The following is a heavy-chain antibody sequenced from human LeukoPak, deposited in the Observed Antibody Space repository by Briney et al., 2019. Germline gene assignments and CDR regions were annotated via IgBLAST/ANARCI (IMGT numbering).Heavy chain of an antibody. J-gene: IGHJ4*02. Sequence: PGGSLRLSCAASGFTFSNCAMSWVRLAPGKGLEWVANIKEDGTETYYVDSVKGRFTISRDNAKNSLYLQMSSLRVEDTAVYYCAKEGRSLQTYWGQGTLVTVSS. CDR3: AKEGRSLQTY. CDR2: IKEDGTET. D-gene: IGHD5-24*01. CDR1: GFTFSNCA. V-gene: IGHV3-7*03.